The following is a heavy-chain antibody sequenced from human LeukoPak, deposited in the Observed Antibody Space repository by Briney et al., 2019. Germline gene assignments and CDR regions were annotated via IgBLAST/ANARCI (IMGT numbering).Heavy chain of an antibody. CDR3: ARDRGSYYDY. D-gene: IGHD1-26*01. V-gene: IGHV4-59*01. CDR2: MSYSGGT. CDR1: GGSISSYY. J-gene: IGHJ4*02. Sequence: SETLSLTCTVSGGSISSYYWSWIRQPPGKGLEWIGYMSYSGGTNYNPSLKSRVTISVDTSKNQFSLKLSSVTAADTAVYYCARDRGSYYDYWGQGTLVTVSS.